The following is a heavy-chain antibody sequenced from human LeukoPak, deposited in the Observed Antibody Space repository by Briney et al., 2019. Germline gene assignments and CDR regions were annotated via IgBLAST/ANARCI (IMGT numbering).Heavy chain of an antibody. CDR1: GFTFSSYW. CDR2: INNDGSST. V-gene: IGHV3-74*01. J-gene: IGHJ5*01. Sequence: PGGSLRLSCAASGFTFSSYWMHWVRQAPGKGLVWVSHINNDGSSTSYADSVKGRFTISRDNAKNSLYLQMSSLRDDDTAVYYCARSLYSSSGSDSWGQGILVTVSS. D-gene: IGHD6-13*01. CDR3: ARSLYSSSGSDS.